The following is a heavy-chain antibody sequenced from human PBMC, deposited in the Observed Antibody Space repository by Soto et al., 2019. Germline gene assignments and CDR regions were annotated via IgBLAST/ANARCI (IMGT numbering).Heavy chain of an antibody. CDR2: INPSGGST. D-gene: IGHD6-13*01. V-gene: IGHV1-46*01. J-gene: IGHJ4*02. CDR1: GYTFTSYY. Sequence: ASVKVSCKASGYTFTSYYMHWLRLAPGQGLEWMGIINPSGGSTSYAQKFQGRVTMTRDTSTSTVYMELSSLRSEDTAVYYCARLGKHAAAPFDYWGQGTLVTVSS. CDR3: ARLGKHAAAPFDY.